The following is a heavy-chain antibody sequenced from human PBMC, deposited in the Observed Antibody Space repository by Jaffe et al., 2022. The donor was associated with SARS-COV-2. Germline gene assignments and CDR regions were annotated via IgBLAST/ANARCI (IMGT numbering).Heavy chain of an antibody. V-gene: IGHV4-39*01. J-gene: IGHJ6*03. D-gene: IGHD3-16*01. CDR3: ARRGEFTATSDHAMDV. CDR2: ISYSGTT. Sequence: QLQLQESGPGLVKPSETLSLICTVSGGSISNNLYHWAWIRQPPGKALEWIGSISYSGTTYYTPSLKSRVAISVDKSKSQFSLEVHSVTAADTAVYFCARRGEFTATSDHAMDVWGKGITVTVSS. CDR1: GGSISNNLYH.